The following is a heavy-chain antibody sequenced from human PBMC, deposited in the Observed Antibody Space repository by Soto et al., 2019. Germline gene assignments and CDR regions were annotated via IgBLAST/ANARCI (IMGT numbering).Heavy chain of an antibody. D-gene: IGHD5-12*01. CDR3: AHSPRRDGYNWNWFDP. J-gene: IGHJ5*02. Sequence: QITLKESGPTLVKPTQTLTLTCTFSGFSLSTSGVGVGWIRQPPGKALEWLALIYWDDDKRYSPSLKSRLTITXXTXKXPVVLTMTNMAPVDTATYYCAHSPRRDGYNWNWFDPWGQGTLVTVSS. V-gene: IGHV2-5*02. CDR1: GFSLSTSGVG. CDR2: IYWDDDK.